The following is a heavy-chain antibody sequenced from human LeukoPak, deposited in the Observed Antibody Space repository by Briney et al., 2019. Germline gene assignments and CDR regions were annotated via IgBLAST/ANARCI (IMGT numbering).Heavy chain of an antibody. CDR2: IYSGGST. CDR3: ARVGGSCSSTSCYPYFFDY. V-gene: IGHV3-53*01. J-gene: IGHJ4*02. CDR1: GFTFSSYS. D-gene: IGHD2-2*01. Sequence: GGSLRLSCAASGFTFSSYSMNWVRQAPGKGLEWVSVIYSGGSTYYADSVKGRFTISRDNSKNTLYLQMNSLRAEDTAVYYCARVGGSCSSTSCYPYFFDYWGQGTLVTVSS.